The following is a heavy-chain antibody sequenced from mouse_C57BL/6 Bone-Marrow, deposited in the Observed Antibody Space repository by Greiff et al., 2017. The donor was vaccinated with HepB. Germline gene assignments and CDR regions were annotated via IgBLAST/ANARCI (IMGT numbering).Heavy chain of an antibody. CDR2: IYPRDGST. CDR3: ARDGYYPLYALDY. J-gene: IGHJ4*01. CDR1: GYTFTSYD. Sequence: VQLQQSGAELVKPGASVKLSCKASGYTFTSYDINWVKQRPGQGLEWIGWIYPRDGSTKYNEKFKGKATLTVDKSSSTAYMKLHSLMSEDSAVYFCARDGYYPLYALDYWGQGTSVTVSS. V-gene: IGHV1-85*01. D-gene: IGHD2-3*01.